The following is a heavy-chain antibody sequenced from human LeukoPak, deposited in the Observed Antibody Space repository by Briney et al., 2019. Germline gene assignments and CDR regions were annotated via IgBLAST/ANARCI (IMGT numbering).Heavy chain of an antibody. CDR1: GYRFTSYW. V-gene: IGHV5-51*01. D-gene: IGHD4-23*01. J-gene: IGHJ4*02. CDR2: FYPGDSDT. CDR3: ARHTNDYGGYGDY. Sequence: GESLKISCKGSGYRFTSYWIGWVRQMAGEGLEWMGIFYPGDSDTRYSPSFQGQVTISADKSISAAYLQWSSLKASDTAMYYCARHTNDYGGYGDYWGQGTLVTVSS.